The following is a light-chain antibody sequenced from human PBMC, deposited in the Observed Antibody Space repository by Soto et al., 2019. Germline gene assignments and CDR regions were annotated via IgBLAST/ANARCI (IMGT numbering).Light chain of an antibody. V-gene: IGKV3-20*01. CDR3: QQYSSSKWT. CDR2: AAS. Sequence: EMVLTQSTGTLSLSPGERATLSCRASLSVSSSYLAWYQQKPGQAPRLLIFAASSRATGIPDRFSGSGSGTDFTLTISRLEPEDFAVYYCQQYSSSKWTFGQGTKVDIK. J-gene: IGKJ1*01. CDR1: LSVSSSY.